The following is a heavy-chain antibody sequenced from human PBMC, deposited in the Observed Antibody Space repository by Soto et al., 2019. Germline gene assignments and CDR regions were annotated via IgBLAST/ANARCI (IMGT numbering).Heavy chain of an antibody. V-gene: IGHV3-23*01. CDR1: GFTFSAYA. CDR3: AKFEGHPLEYWYLDF. D-gene: IGHD1-1*01. Sequence: EVQLLESGGGLVQPGGSLRLSCAASGFTFSAYAMGRVRQAPGKGLEWVSTIHGGGGATHYADSVKGRFTISRDDSKNTRYAQMNSLRAEDTAVYYCAKFEGHPLEYWYLDFWGRGTLVTVSS. CDR2: IHGGGGAT. J-gene: IGHJ2*01.